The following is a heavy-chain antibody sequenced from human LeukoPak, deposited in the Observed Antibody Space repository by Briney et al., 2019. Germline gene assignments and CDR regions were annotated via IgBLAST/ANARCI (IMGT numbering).Heavy chain of an antibody. CDR1: GFTFSDYY. CDR3: ARAATAPTLYYFDY. V-gene: IGHV3-11*06. CDR2: ISSSSSYT. J-gene: IGHJ4*02. D-gene: IGHD5-18*01. Sequence: GGSLRLSCAASGFTFSDYYMSWIRQAPGKGLEWVSYISSSSSYTNYADSVKGRFTISRDNAKNSLYLQMNSLRAEDTAVYYCARAATAPTLYYFDYWGQGTLVTVSS.